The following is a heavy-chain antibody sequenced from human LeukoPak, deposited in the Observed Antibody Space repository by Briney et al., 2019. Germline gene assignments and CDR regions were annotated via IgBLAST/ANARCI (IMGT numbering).Heavy chain of an antibody. CDR3: ARDSYEVGATFDY. Sequence: GGSLRLSCAASGFTFTRYWMHWVRQVPGKGLVWVSRINIDGTTTNYADSVKGRFTVSRDNAEDTLFLQLSSLRVEDTAVYYCARDSYEVGATFDYWGQGTLVTVSS. CDR1: GFTFTRYW. D-gene: IGHD1-26*01. V-gene: IGHV3-74*01. CDR2: INIDGTTT. J-gene: IGHJ4*02.